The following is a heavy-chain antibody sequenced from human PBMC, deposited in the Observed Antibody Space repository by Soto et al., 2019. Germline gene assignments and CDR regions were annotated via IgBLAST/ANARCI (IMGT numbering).Heavy chain of an antibody. CDR1: GFTFSSYA. J-gene: IGHJ4*02. D-gene: IGHD4-4*01. CDR2: ISGSGGST. V-gene: IGHV3-23*01. Sequence: GGSLRLSCAASGFTFSSYAMSWVLQAPGKGLEWVSAISGSGGSTYYADSVKGRFTISRDNSKNTLYLKMNSLRAEDKAVYYCAKKIGLTTVTTTFDYWGQGTLVTVSS. CDR3: AKKIGLTTVTTTFDY.